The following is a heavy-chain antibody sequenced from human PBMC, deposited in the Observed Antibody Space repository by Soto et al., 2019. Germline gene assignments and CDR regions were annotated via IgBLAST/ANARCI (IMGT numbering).Heavy chain of an antibody. Sequence: PSETLSLTCTVSGGSISGYYWSWIRQPPGKGLEWIGYIYYTGNTNQNPSLKSRVSISVDKSKNQFSLNLSSVTAADTAVYYCARVHYSSSSYNWFDPWGKGTLVTVSS. J-gene: IGHJ5*02. CDR2: IYYTGNT. CDR1: GGSISGYY. CDR3: ARVHYSSSSYNWFDP. D-gene: IGHD6-13*01. V-gene: IGHV4-59*01.